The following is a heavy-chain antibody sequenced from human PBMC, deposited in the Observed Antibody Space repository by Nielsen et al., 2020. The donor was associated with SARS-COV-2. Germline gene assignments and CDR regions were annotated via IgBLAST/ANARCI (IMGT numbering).Heavy chain of an antibody. V-gene: IGHV1-46*01. Sequence: ASVKVSCKASGGTFSSYAISWVRQAPGQGLEWMGIINPSGGATSYAEKFRGRVTMTRDTSANIVYMELSRLTSEDTAFYYCARPISRRVSGSSWLPSDYWGQGTLVTVSS. D-gene: IGHD6-13*01. CDR3: ARPISRRVSGSSWLPSDY. CDR2: INPSGGAT. CDR1: GGTFSSYA. J-gene: IGHJ4*02.